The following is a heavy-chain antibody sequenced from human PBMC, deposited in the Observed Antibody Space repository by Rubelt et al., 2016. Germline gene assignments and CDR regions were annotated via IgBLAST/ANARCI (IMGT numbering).Heavy chain of an antibody. V-gene: IGHV4-34*01. CDR3: ASLNYYDSSGYYSAFDY. Sequence: GSTNYNPSLKSRVTISVDTSKNQFSLKLSSVTAADTAVYYCASLNYYDSSGYYSAFDYWGQGTLVTVSS. CDR2: GST. J-gene: IGHJ4*02. D-gene: IGHD3-22*01.